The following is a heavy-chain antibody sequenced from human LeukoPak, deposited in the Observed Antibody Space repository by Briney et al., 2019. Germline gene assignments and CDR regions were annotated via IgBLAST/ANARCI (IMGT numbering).Heavy chain of an antibody. CDR1: EYTFTSYY. J-gene: IGHJ4*02. CDR2: INPSGGST. CDR3: ARVSGSYDLGY. V-gene: IGHV1-46*01. D-gene: IGHD1-26*01. Sequence: ASVKVSCKASEYTFTSYYMHWVRQAPGQGLEWMGIINPSGGSTSYAQKFQGRVTMTRDTSTSTVYMELSSLRSEDTAVYYCARVSGSYDLGYWGQGTLVTVSS.